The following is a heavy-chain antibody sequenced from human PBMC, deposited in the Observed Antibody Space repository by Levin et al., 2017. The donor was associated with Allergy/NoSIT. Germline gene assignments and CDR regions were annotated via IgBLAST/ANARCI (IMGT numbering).Heavy chain of an antibody. J-gene: IGHJ4*02. D-gene: IGHD5-18*01. CDR2: IRDIANSYAT. CDR1: GFSFSGFD. V-gene: IGHV3-73*01. Sequence: GGSLRLSCAASGFSFSGFDIHWVRQASGKGLEWVGRIRDIANSYATAYGESVKGRFIISRDDSKNTAYLQMNSLKTDDTAVYFCARLSSGYSYGPNVDYWGQGTLVTVSS. CDR3: ARLSSGYSYGPNVDY.